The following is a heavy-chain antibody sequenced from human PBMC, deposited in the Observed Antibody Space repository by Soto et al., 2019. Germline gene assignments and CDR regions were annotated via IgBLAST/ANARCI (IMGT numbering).Heavy chain of an antibody. D-gene: IGHD2-15*01. V-gene: IGHV1-69*12. Sequence: QVQLVQSGAEVKKPGSSVKVSCKASGGTFSSYAISWVRQAPGQGLEWMGGIIPIFGTANYAQKFQGRVTXXAXEXESTAYMELSSLRSEDTAVYYCAREGVVGHHWYFDLWGRGTLVTVSS. CDR1: GGTFSSYA. CDR3: AREGVVGHHWYFDL. J-gene: IGHJ2*01. CDR2: IIPIFGTA.